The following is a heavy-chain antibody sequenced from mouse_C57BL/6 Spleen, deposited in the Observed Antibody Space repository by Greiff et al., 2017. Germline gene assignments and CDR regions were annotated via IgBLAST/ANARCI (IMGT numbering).Heavy chain of an antibody. CDR1: GYAFSSSW. J-gene: IGHJ2*01. V-gene: IGHV1-82*01. CDR2: IYPGDGDT. CDR3: ARTGSSGYLHYFDY. Sequence: VKLMESGPELVKPGASVKISCKASGYAFSSSWMNWVKQRPGKGLEWIGRIYPGDGDTNYNGKFKGKATLTADKSSSTAYMQLSSLTSEDSAVYFCARTGSSGYLHYFDYWGQGTTLTVSS. D-gene: IGHD3-2*02.